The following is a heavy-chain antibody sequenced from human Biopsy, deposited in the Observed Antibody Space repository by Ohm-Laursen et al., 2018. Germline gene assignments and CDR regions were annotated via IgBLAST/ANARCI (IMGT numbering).Heavy chain of an antibody. D-gene: IGHD1-26*01. CDR3: ARGEGSSWFDP. V-gene: IGHV1-69*10. CDR2: IIPIPNVA. Sequence: SVKVSCKASGGSFTSYAIGWVRQAPGQGLEWMGGIIPIPNVATYAQKFQGRITITADESTSTAYMELSSLTSDDTAVYFCARGEGSSWFDPWGHGTLVTVSS. CDR1: GGSFTSYA. J-gene: IGHJ5*02.